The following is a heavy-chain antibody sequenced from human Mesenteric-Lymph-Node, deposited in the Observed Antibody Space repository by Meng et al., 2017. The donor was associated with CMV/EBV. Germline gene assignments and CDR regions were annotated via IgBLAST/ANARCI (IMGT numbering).Heavy chain of an antibody. CDR3: ARDLGYSSYV. D-gene: IGHD6-13*01. J-gene: IGHJ4*02. V-gene: IGHV4-59*01. Sequence: SETLSLTCTVSGGSISSYYWSWIRQPPGKGLEWIGYIYYSGSTNYNPSLKSRVTISVDTSKNQFSLKLSSVTAADTAVYYCARDLGYSSYVGGQGILVTVSS. CDR1: GGSISSYY. CDR2: IYYSGST.